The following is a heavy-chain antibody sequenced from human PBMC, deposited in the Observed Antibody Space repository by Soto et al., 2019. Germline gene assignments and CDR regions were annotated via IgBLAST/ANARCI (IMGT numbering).Heavy chain of an antibody. CDR1: GGSISSGGYS. Sequence: SETLSLTCAVSGGSISSGGYSWSWIRQPPGKGLEWIGYIYHSGSTYYNPSLKSRATISVDRSKNQFSLKLSSVTAADTAVYYCARVTSDDSSGYYSGFDYWGQGTLVTVSS. D-gene: IGHD3-22*01. CDR2: IYHSGST. V-gene: IGHV4-30-2*01. J-gene: IGHJ4*02. CDR3: ARVTSDDSSGYYSGFDY.